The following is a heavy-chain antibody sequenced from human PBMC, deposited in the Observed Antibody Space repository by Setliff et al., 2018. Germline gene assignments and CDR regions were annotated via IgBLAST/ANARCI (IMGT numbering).Heavy chain of an antibody. D-gene: IGHD3-16*01. Sequence: ASVKVSCKASGGTFSRYVMNWVRQAPGQGLEWMGGINTNFGSASYAQKFQGRVTMTRDTSTSTVYMELSSLRSEDTAVYYCARDDYGFWGQGTLVTVSS. V-gene: IGHV1-69*05. J-gene: IGHJ4*02. CDR1: GGTFSRYV. CDR2: INTNFGSA. CDR3: ARDDYGF.